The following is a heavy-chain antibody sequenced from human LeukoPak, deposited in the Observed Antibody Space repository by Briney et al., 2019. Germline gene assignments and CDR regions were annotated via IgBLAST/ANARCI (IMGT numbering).Heavy chain of an antibody. Sequence: GGSLRLSCAASGFTFSSYWIHWVRQAPGKGLVWVSRINSDGSSTSYADSVKGRFTISRDNAKNTLYLQMNSLRAEDTAVYYCAKADMVRGDYFDYWGQGTLVTVSS. J-gene: IGHJ4*02. CDR1: GFTFSSYW. V-gene: IGHV3-74*01. D-gene: IGHD3-10*01. CDR3: AKADMVRGDYFDY. CDR2: INSDGSST.